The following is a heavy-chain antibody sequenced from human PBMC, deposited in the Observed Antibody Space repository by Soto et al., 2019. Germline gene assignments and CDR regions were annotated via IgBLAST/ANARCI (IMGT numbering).Heavy chain of an antibody. J-gene: IGHJ4*02. V-gene: IGHV1-8*03. D-gene: IGHD2-2*01. CDR3: ASCPQNCITTSPCCLFFDY. Sequence: CKGSGDANTEYHGDWRRKKNGKGLEWMGWRNPNSGNTGYAEKFQGRVTLTRDTSASTAYMELSSLRSEDTAVYYCASCPQNCITTSPCCLFFDYWGQGTLVPVSS. CDR1: GDANTEYH. CDR2: RNPNSGNT.